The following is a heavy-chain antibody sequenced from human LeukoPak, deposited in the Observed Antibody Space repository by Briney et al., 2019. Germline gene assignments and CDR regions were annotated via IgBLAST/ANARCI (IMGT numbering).Heavy chain of an antibody. V-gene: IGHV3-11*01. CDR1: GFTFSDYY. CDR3: ARDRKWELLISDAFDI. J-gene: IGHJ3*02. D-gene: IGHD1-26*01. Sequence: GGSLRLSCAASGFTFSDYYMSWIRQAPGKGLEWVSYISSSGSTIYYADSVKGRFTISRDNAKNSLYLQMNSLRAEDTAVYYCARDRKWELLISDAFDIWGQGTMVTVSS. CDR2: ISSSGSTI.